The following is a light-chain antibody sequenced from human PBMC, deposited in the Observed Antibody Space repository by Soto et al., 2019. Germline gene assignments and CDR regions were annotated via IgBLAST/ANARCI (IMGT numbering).Light chain of an antibody. CDR1: NSDVGDYNF. Sequence: QSVLTQPASVSGSPGQAITISCTGTNSDVGDYNFVSWYQQHPGKVPKLIIYEVSNRPSGVSNRFSGSKSGNTASLTISGLQAEDEADYYCISYARTSTVYVFGTGTKLTVL. CDR3: ISYARTSTVYV. J-gene: IGLJ1*01. V-gene: IGLV2-14*01. CDR2: EVS.